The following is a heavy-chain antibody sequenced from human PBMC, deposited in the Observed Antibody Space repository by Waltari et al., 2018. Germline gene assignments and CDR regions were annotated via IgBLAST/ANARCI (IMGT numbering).Heavy chain of an antibody. V-gene: IGHV1-8*01. J-gene: IGHJ6*02. Sequence: QVQLVQSGAEVKKPWASVKVSCKPSGYTVTNYAINWVRQATGQGLEWMGWMNPNSDNTGYSEKFQGRVTMTRNTSISTAYMELSSLRSEDTAVYYCARGWTVGANLYYYYGMDVWGQGTKV. CDR3: ARGWTVGANLYYYYGMDV. CDR1: GYTVTNYA. D-gene: IGHD1-26*01. CDR2: MNPNSDNT.